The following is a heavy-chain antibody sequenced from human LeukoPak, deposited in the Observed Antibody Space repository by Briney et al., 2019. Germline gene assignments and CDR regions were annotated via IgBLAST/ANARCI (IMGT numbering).Heavy chain of an antibody. D-gene: IGHD3-22*01. V-gene: IGHV1-2*02. CDR1: GYTFTGYY. J-gene: IGHJ4*02. CDR3: ARGSGLPDSNGFHYFDY. CDR2: INPNNGAT. Sequence: ASVKVSCKSSGYTFTGYYIHWVRQAPGQGLEGMGWINPNNGATTYAQKFQDSVSMTRDTSVSTAYMELRWLRSVNSAVYFCARGSGLPDSNGFHYFDYWGQGTLVAVSS.